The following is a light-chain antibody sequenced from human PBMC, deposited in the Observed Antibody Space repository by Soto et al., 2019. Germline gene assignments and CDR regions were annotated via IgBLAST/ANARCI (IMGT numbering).Light chain of an antibody. V-gene: IGKV1-6*01. J-gene: IGKJ1*01. Sequence: AIQLTQSPSSLSASVGYRFTITCRASQGIRNDVSWYQQKPGKAPKFLIFAASNLQSGVPSRFSGSGSGTDFTLTITSLQSEDFAVYYCHQYNGWPRTFGQGTKGDIK. CDR2: AAS. CDR1: QGIRND. CDR3: HQYNGWPRT.